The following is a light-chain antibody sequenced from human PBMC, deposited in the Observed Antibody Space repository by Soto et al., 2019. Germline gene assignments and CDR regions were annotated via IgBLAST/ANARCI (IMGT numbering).Light chain of an antibody. CDR3: LQHNIYPRT. CDR2: DAS. CDR1: QIISSW. Sequence: IQLTQSPSTLSASVGYTVRITXVVSQIISSWLAWYQQKPGKAPKLLIYDASSLHDGVPSRFSGSGSGTVFTLTISSLQAEDFATYYCLQHNIYPRTFGQGTKVDIK. V-gene: IGKV1-5*01. J-gene: IGKJ1*01.